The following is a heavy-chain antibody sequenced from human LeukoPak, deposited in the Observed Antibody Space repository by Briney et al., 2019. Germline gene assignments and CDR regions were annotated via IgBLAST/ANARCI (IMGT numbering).Heavy chain of an antibody. V-gene: IGHV3-23*01. J-gene: IGHJ3*02. D-gene: IGHD3-22*01. Sequence: GGSLRLSCAASGFTFSTYAMSWVRQAPGKGLEWVSSSAGNTKYADPVKGRFNISRDNSKNILYLQMNSLSAEDTAVYYCAKSWRYYGSSGYYAFDIWGQGTMVTVSS. CDR1: GFTFSTYA. CDR2: SAGNT. CDR3: AKSWRYYGSSGYYAFDI.